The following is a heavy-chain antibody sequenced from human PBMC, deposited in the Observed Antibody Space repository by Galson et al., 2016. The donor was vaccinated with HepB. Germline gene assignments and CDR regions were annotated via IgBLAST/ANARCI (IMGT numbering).Heavy chain of an antibody. CDR2: IDAAGAT. Sequence: SLRLSCAASGFSFKNYDMHWVRQTTGKGLEWVSTIDAAGATYYLGSVKGRFAISRENAKNSLYLQMNSLRAEDTAVYYCARDYPAFDYWGQGTLVTVST. CDR3: ARDYPAFDY. J-gene: IGHJ4*02. V-gene: IGHV3-13*01. CDR1: GFSFKNYD. D-gene: IGHD3-16*02.